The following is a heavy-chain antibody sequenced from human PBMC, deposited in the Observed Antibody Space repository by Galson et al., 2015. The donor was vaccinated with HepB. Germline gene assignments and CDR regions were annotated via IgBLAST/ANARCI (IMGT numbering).Heavy chain of an antibody. D-gene: IGHD3-22*01. CDR3: ARLAGGLGRHYYDSSGYYYPYYFDY. V-gene: IGHV1-18*01. Sequence: SVKVSCKASGYTFTSYGISWVRQAPGQGLEWMGWISAYNGNTNYAQKLQGRVTITTDTSTSTAYMELRSLRSDDTAVYYCARLAGGLGRHYYDSSGYYYPYYFDYWGQGTLVTVSS. CDR2: ISAYNGNT. CDR1: GYTFTSYG. J-gene: IGHJ4*02.